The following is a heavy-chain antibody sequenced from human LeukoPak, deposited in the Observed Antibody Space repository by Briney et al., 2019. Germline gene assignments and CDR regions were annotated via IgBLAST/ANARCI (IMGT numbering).Heavy chain of an antibody. V-gene: IGHV1-8*03. J-gene: IGHJ4*02. Sequence: ASVKVSCKASGYTFTSYDINWVRQATGQGLEWMGWMTPHSGNTDYAQKFQGRFTISRNISISTAYMELSSLRSEDTAVYYCARAIYDYGDHYFDYWGQGTLVTVSS. CDR3: ARAIYDYGDHYFDY. D-gene: IGHD4-17*01. CDR2: MTPHSGNT. CDR1: GYTFTSYD.